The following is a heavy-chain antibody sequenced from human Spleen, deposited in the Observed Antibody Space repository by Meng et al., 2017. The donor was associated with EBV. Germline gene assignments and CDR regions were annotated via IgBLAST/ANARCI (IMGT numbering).Heavy chain of an antibody. D-gene: IGHD2-21*01. CDR3: ARRICDGECYFDS. Sequence: QWQWVASGAGVRKAGSLGKVSRKTSGGPFTSDAISWVRQAPGQGLEWIGGLIPMLGAPNYAQKFQDRVTMTADESARTVYMELSSLRSDDTAVYYCARRICDGECYFDSWGQGTLVTVFS. J-gene: IGHJ4*02. CDR1: GGPFTSDA. V-gene: IGHV1-69*01. CDR2: LIPMLGAP.